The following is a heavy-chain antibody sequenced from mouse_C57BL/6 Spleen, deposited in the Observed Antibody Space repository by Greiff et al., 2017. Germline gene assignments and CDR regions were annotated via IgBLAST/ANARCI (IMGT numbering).Heavy chain of an antibody. Sequence: QVQLQQSGPELVKPGASVKISCKASGYAFSSSWMNWVKQRPGKGLEWIGRIYPGDGDTNYNGKFKGKATLTADKSSSTAYMQLSSLTSEDSAVYFCARRGYGSSLDYWGQGTTLTVSS. J-gene: IGHJ2*01. D-gene: IGHD1-1*01. CDR3: ARRGYGSSLDY. CDR1: GYAFSSSW. CDR2: IYPGDGDT. V-gene: IGHV1-82*01.